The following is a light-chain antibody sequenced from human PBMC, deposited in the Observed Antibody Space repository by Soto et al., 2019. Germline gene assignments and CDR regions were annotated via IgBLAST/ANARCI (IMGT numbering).Light chain of an antibody. J-gene: IGKJ1*01. Sequence: DIQLTQSPPTLSASVGDRVTITCRASQSIRYYLAWYQQMPGKAPKLLIYGASSLQSGVPSRFSGSGSGTDFPPPIGNSRPDIFEPYFCKPNNSNLWTFGQRTKGNIK. CDR1: QSIRYY. CDR2: GAS. CDR3: KPNNSNLWT. V-gene: IGKV1-5*01.